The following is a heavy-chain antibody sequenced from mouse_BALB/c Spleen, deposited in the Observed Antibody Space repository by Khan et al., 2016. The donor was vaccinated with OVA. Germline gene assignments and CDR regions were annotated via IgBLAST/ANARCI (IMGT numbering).Heavy chain of an antibody. CDR3: ARTGYGSFAY. V-gene: IGHV1S29*02. Sequence: VQLQQSGPELVKPGASVKISCKASGYTFTDYNMDWVKQTHGKSLEWVGYIYPNNGGTGYNQKFKTKATFTVDKSSSAAYMELRSLTSEDSAVYYCARTGYGSFAYWGQGTLVTVSA. CDR2: IYPNNGGT. J-gene: IGHJ3*01. CDR1: GYTFTDYN. D-gene: IGHD1-2*01.